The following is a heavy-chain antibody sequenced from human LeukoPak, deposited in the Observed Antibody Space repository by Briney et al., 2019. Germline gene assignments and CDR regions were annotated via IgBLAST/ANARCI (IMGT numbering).Heavy chain of an antibody. V-gene: IGHV3-11*01. Sequence: GGSLRLSCAASGFTFSDSYMNWIRQAPGKGLEWVSYISSSGTTIYYADSVKGRFTISRDNAKNSLFLQLNSLRAEDTAVYYCAKRNIAVAGYYYSYGLDVWGQGTTVTVSS. J-gene: IGHJ6*02. CDR3: AKRNIAVAGYYYSYGLDV. D-gene: IGHD6-19*01. CDR2: ISSSGTTI. CDR1: GFTFSDSY.